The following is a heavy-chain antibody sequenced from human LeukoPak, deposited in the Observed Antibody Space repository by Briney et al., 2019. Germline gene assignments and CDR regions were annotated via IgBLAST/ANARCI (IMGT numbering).Heavy chain of an antibody. J-gene: IGHJ4*02. CDR2: ISSGGSTI. CDR1: GFTFSSYE. Sequence: PGGSLRLSCAASGFTFSSYEMNWVRQAPGKGLEWVSSISSGGSTIYYADSVKGRFTISRDNAENSLYLQMNSLRAEDTAVYYCARDAVTLSYFDYWGQGTLVTVSS. CDR3: ARDAVTLSYFDY. D-gene: IGHD2-15*01. V-gene: IGHV3-48*03.